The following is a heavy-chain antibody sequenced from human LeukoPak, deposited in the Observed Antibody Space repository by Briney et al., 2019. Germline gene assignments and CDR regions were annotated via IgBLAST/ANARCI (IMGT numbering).Heavy chain of an antibody. Sequence: GGSLTLSCAASGFTFSGYGMSGVGQARGRGVEGVSAFSGSGGSTYYADPVKGRFTISRDNSKDTLYLQMNSLRAKDPAVYYCAREEGGRLGIDYYFDYWGQGTLVTVSS. CDR1: GFTFSGYG. D-gene: IGHD7-27*01. CDR3: AREEGGRLGIDYYFDY. J-gene: IGHJ4*02. V-gene: IGHV3-23*01. CDR2: FSGSGGST.